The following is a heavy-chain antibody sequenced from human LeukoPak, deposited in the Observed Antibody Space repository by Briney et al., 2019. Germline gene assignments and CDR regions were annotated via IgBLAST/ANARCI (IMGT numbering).Heavy chain of an antibody. V-gene: IGHV4-30-4*01. D-gene: IGHD6-25*01. CDR1: GGSISSGDYY. CDR3: ARVKAATNLVDY. Sequence: SETLSLTCTVSGGSISSGDYYWSWIRQPPGKGLEWTGYIYYSGSTYNNPSLKSRLTISIDTSKNQFSLKLSSVTAADTAVYYCARVKAATNLVDYWGQGTLVTVSS. CDR2: IYYSGST. J-gene: IGHJ4*02.